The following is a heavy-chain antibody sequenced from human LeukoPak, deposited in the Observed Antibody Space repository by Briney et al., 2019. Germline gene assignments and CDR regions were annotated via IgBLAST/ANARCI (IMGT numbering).Heavy chain of an antibody. Sequence: GASVKVSCKASGGTFSSYAISWVRQAPGQGLEWMGRIIPILGIANYAQKFQGRVTITADKSTSTAYMELSSLRSEDTAVYYCARVKGSYSFDYWGQGTLVTVSS. D-gene: IGHD3-10*01. CDR2: IIPILGIA. V-gene: IGHV1-69*04. J-gene: IGHJ4*02. CDR1: GGTFSSYA. CDR3: ARVKGSYSFDY.